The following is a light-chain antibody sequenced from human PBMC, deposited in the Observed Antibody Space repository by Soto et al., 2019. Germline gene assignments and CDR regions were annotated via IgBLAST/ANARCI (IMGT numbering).Light chain of an antibody. V-gene: IGLV2-14*01. CDR2: GVN. CDR1: SSDVGAYNY. J-gene: IGLJ1*01. Sequence: QSVLTQPASVSGSPGQSIAISCTGTSSDVGAYNYVSWYQQHPGQAPKLIIYGVNNRPSGVSNRFSGSKSGNTASLTISGLQAEDEADYYCSSYTTSSTPVFGTGTKVTV. CDR3: SSYTTSSTPV.